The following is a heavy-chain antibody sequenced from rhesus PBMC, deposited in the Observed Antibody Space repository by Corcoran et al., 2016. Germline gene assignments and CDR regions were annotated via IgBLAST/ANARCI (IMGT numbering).Heavy chain of an antibody. CDR1: GYTFTSYY. J-gene: IGHJ6*01. Sequence: QVQLVQSGGEIKQPGASVKLSCTASGYTFTSYYMHWVRQAPGHGLEWIGLISPNNGNKGDAQNVQGRVTITTDTSTSTGYMELSSLRSEDTAVYYCTRSTVTTRYGLDSWGQGVVVTVSS. V-gene: IGHV1-180*01. D-gene: IGHD4-35*01. CDR3: TRSTVTTRYGLDS. CDR2: ISPNNGNK.